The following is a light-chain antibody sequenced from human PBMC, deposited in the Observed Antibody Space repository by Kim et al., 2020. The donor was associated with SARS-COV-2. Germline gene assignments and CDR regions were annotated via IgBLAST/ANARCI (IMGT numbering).Light chain of an antibody. CDR2: SNN. CDR3: AAWDDSLNVYV. V-gene: IGLV1-44*01. CDR1: SSNIGSNT. Sequence: GQSVTLSCSGSSSNIGSNTVNWYQQLPGTAPKLLIYSNNHRPSGVPDRFSGSKSGTSASLAISGLQSEDEADYYCAAWDDSLNVYVFGTGTKVTVL. J-gene: IGLJ1*01.